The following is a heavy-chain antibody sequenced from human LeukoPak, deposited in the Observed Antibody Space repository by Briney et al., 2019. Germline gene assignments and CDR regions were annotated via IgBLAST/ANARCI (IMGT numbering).Heavy chain of an antibody. D-gene: IGHD1-26*01. J-gene: IGHJ4*02. CDR2: IHYNGNT. CDR1: GGSISSYY. CDR3: ARHVSSGGTYAHFDY. V-gene: IGHV4-59*08. Sequence: SETLSLTCTVSGGSISSYYWSWIRQPPGAGLEWIGYIHYNGNTNYNPSLKSRVTMSLDTSENQVSLKLNSVTAADTAVYYCARHVSSGGTYAHFDYWGQGTLVTVSS.